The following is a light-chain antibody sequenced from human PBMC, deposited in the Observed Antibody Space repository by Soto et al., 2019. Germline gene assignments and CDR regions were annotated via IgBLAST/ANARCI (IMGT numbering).Light chain of an antibody. CDR2: EVN. Sequence: QSALTQPASVSGSPGQSITISCTGTSSDVGTYNLVSWHQQHPGKAPKLMIYEVNKRPSGVPDRFSGSKSGNTASLTVSGLQAEDEADYYCSSYAGSSNVFGTGTKLTVL. CDR3: SSYAGSSNV. J-gene: IGLJ1*01. CDR1: SSDVGTYNL. V-gene: IGLV2-14*02.